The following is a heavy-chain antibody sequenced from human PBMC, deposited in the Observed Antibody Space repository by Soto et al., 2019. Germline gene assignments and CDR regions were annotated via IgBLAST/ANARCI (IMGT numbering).Heavy chain of an antibody. D-gene: IGHD6-19*01. CDR3: ARDPSPSTSGWYGIDF. CDR1: GFMFSAYA. Sequence: PGGSLRLSCTASGFMFSAYAMLWVRQAPGKGLEWVAAMSYDGTNTYYADSVKGRFTISRDNSKNTLFLQMSSLTADDSAVYYCARDPSPSTSGWYGIDFWGLGTLVTVSS. J-gene: IGHJ4*01. V-gene: IGHV3-30-3*01. CDR2: MSYDGTNT.